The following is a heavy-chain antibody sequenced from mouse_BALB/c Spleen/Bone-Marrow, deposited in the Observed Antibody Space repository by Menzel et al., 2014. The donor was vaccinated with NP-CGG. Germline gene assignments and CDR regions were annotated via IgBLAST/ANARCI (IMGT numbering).Heavy chain of an antibody. Sequence: EVHLVESGGGLVKPGGSLKLSCAASGFTFSSYAMSWVRQTPEKRLEWVASISGGGNTYYPDSMKGRFTISRDNARNILYLQMSSLRSEDTAMYYCARGGELRPWFAYWGQGTLVTVSA. CDR1: GFTFSSYA. CDR3: ARGGELRPWFAY. CDR2: ISGGGNT. D-gene: IGHD2-4*01. J-gene: IGHJ3*01. V-gene: IGHV5-6-5*01.